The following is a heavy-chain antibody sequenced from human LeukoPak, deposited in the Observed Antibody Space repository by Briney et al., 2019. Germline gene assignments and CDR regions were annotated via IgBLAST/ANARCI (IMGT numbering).Heavy chain of an antibody. CDR3: ARVYGAWSRITMVRGVIPSYFDY. CDR2: INHSGST. J-gene: IGHJ4*02. CDR1: GGSFSGYY. D-gene: IGHD3-10*01. Sequence: PSEPLSLTCAVYGGSFSGYYWSWIRQPPGKGLEWIGEINHSGSTNYNPSLKSRVTISVDTSKNQFSLKLSSVTAADTAVYYCARVYGAWSRITMVRGVIPSYFDYWGQGTLVTVSS. V-gene: IGHV4-34*01.